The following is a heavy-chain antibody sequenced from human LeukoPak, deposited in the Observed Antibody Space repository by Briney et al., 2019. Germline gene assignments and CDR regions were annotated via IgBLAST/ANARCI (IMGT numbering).Heavy chain of an antibody. CDR3: ARTASEWELLVVFDY. J-gene: IGHJ4*02. CDR2: IYPGDSDT. Sequence: GESLKISCKGSGYSFTSYWIGWVRQMPGKGLEWMGIIYPGDSDTRYSPSFQGQVTISADKSISTAYLQWSSLKASDTAMYYCARTASEWELLVVFDYWGQGTLVNVSS. V-gene: IGHV5-51*01. CDR1: GYSFTSYW. D-gene: IGHD1-26*01.